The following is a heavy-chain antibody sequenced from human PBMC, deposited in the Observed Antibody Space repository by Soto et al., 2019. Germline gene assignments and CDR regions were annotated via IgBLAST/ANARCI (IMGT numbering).Heavy chain of an antibody. CDR2: ISSNGGST. Sequence: GGSLRLSCAASGFTFSSYSMNWVRQAPGKGLEYVSAISSNGGSTYYADSVKGRFTISRDNSKNTLYLQMSSLRAEDTAVYYCVKVKTHYYDSSGPSYFDYWGQGTLVTVSS. CDR3: VKVKTHYYDSSGPSYFDY. V-gene: IGHV3-64D*08. D-gene: IGHD3-22*01. CDR1: GFTFSSYS. J-gene: IGHJ4*02.